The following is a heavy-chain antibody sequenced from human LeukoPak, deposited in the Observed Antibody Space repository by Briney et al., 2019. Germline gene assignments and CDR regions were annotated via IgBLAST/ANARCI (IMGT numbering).Heavy chain of an antibody. CDR2: IKSKTDGGTS. CDR3: TTVRHSSGLAAVR. CDR1: GFTFSNAW. D-gene: IGHD6-19*01. J-gene: IGHJ4*02. V-gene: IGHV3-15*01. Sequence: GGSLRLSCAASGFTFSNAWMSWVRQAPGKGLEWVGRIKSKTDGGTSDYAAPVKGRFTISRDDSKNTLYLQMNSLKTEDTAVYYCTTVRHSSGLAAVRWGQGTLVTVSS.